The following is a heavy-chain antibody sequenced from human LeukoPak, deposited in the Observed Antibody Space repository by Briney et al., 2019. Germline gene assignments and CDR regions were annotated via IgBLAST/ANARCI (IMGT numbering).Heavy chain of an antibody. CDR2: IYHSGST. J-gene: IGHJ4*02. Sequence: SETLSLTCAVYGGSFSGYYWSWIRQPPGKGLEWIGYIYHSGSTYYNPSLKSRVTISVDRSKNQFSLKLSSVTAADTAVYYCARDTEAAPGGIDYWGQGTLVTVSS. CDR3: ARDTEAAPGGIDY. CDR1: GGSFSGYY. V-gene: IGHV4-34*01. D-gene: IGHD2-15*01.